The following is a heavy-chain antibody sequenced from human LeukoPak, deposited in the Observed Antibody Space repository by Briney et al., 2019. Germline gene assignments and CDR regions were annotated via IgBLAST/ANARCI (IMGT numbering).Heavy chain of an antibody. Sequence: PGGSLRLSCAASGFTFSNAWTSWVRQAPGKGLEWVGRIKSKTDGGTTDYAAPVKGRFTISRDDSKNTLYLQMNSLKTEDTAVYYCTTDPSTYYYGSGSYPTNYWGQGTLVTVSS. CDR2: IKSKTDGGTT. J-gene: IGHJ4*02. V-gene: IGHV3-15*01. CDR1: GFTFSNAW. D-gene: IGHD3-10*01. CDR3: TTDPSTYYYGSGSYPTNY.